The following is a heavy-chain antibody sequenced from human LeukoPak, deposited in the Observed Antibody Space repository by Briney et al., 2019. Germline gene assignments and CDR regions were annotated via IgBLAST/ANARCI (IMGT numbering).Heavy chain of an antibody. CDR3: ARDHSGYGN. Sequence: SETLSLTCTVPGGSISSSSYYWGWIRQPPGKGLEWIGSIYYSGSTYYNPSLKSRVTISVDTSKNQFSLKLSSVTAADTAVYYCARDHSGYGNWGQGTLVTVSS. CDR2: IYYSGST. J-gene: IGHJ4*02. V-gene: IGHV4-39*07. D-gene: IGHD5-12*01. CDR1: GGSISSSSYY.